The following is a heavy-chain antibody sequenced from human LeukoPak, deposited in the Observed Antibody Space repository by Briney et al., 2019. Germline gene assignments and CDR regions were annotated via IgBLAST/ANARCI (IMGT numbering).Heavy chain of an antibody. CDR3: ARDRGPAAAIFDY. D-gene: IGHD2-2*01. V-gene: IGHV4-4*02. Sequence: SGTLSLTCAVSGGSISSRNWWSWIRQPPGKGLEWVGEIYPSGSTSYNPSLNSRVTISVDKSKNQFSLRLNSVTAADTAVYYCARDRGPAAAIFDYWGQGTLVTVSS. CDR1: GGSISSRNW. CDR2: IYPSGST. J-gene: IGHJ4*02.